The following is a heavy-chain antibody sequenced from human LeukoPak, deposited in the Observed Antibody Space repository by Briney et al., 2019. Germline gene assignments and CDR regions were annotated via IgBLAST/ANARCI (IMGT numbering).Heavy chain of an antibody. Sequence: GGSLRLSCAASGFTFSSYSMNWVRQAPGKGLEWVSYISSSSSTIYYADSVKGRFTISRDNAKNSLYLQMNSLRAEDTAVYYCARPDSSSWYDPYYYYYMDVWGKGTTVTVSS. CDR2: ISSSSSTI. V-gene: IGHV3-48*01. D-gene: IGHD6-13*01. CDR1: GFTFSSYS. J-gene: IGHJ6*03. CDR3: ARPDSSSWYDPYYYYYMDV.